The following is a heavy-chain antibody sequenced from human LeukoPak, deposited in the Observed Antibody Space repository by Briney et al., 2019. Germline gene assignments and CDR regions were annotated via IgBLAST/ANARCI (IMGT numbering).Heavy chain of an antibody. CDR2: IYYSGST. Sequence: PSETLSLTCTVSGGSISSYYWSRIRQPPGKGLEWIGCIYYSGSTNYNPSLKSRVTISVDTSKNQFSLKLSSVTAADTAVYYCARASRITMVRPLGMDVWGQGTTVTVSS. CDR1: GGSISSYY. D-gene: IGHD3-10*01. J-gene: IGHJ6*02. CDR3: ARASRITMVRPLGMDV. V-gene: IGHV4-59*01.